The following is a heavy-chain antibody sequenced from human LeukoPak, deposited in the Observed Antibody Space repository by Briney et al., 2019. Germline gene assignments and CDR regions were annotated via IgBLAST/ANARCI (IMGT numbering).Heavy chain of an antibody. Sequence: GGSLRLSCAASGFTFSSYAMHWVRQAPGKGLEWVAVISYDGSNKYYADSVKGRFTISRDNAKNSVYLQMNSLRAEDTAVYYCAGYWSWGQGTLVTVSS. CDR1: GFTFSSYA. V-gene: IGHV3-30*04. J-gene: IGHJ4*02. CDR2: ISYDGSNK. CDR3: AGYWS. D-gene: IGHD3-3*01.